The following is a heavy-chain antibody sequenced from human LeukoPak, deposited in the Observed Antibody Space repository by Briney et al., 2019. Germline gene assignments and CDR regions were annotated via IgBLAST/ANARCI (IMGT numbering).Heavy chain of an antibody. J-gene: IGHJ5*02. CDR3: AKGRESNYYGIWFDP. D-gene: IGHD4-11*01. V-gene: IGHV6-1*01. Sequence: SQTLSLTCAISGDSVSSNSAAWNWIRQSPSRGLEWLGRTDYRSKWYNAYAPSVKSRITIKPDTSKNQFSLHLNSVTPEDTAVYYCAKGRESNYYGIWFDPWGQGTLVTVSS. CDR2: TDYRSKWYN. CDR1: GDSVSSNSAA.